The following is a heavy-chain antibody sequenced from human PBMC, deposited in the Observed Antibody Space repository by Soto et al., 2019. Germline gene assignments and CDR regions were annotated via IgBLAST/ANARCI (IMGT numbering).Heavy chain of an antibody. CDR3: ARGTYYYDSSGPPEDY. CDR2: IYYSGST. V-gene: IGHV4-31*03. D-gene: IGHD3-22*01. J-gene: IGHJ4*02. CDR1: GGSISSGGYY. Sequence: SETLSLTCTVSGGSISSGGYYWSWIRQHPGKGLEWIGYIYYSGSTYYNPSLKSRVTISVDTSKNQFSLKLSSVTAADTAVYYCARGTYYYDSSGPPEDYWGQGTLVTVSS.